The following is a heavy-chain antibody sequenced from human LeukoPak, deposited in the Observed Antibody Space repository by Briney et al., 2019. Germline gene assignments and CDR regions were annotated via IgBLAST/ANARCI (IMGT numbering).Heavy chain of an antibody. CDR1: GFTFSSYG. CDR2: ISYDGSNK. J-gene: IGHJ4*02. Sequence: GGSLRLSCAASGFTFSSYGMHWVRQAPGKGLEWVAVISYDGSNKYYADSVKGRFTISRDNSKNTLYLQTNSLRAEDTAVYYCAKGFSYYYDSGYDPDSYWGQGTLVTVSS. CDR3: AKGFSYYYDSGYDPDSY. D-gene: IGHD3-22*01. V-gene: IGHV3-30*18.